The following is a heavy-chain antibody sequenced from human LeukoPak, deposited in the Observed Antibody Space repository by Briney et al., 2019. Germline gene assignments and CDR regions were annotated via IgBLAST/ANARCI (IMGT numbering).Heavy chain of an antibody. Sequence: PGRSLRLSCAASGFTFSSYGVHWVRQAPGKGLEWVAVISYDGSNKYYADSVKGRFTISRDNSKNTLYLQMNSLRAEDTAVYYCAKDGPSSLGWYYGMDVWGQGTTVTVSS. CDR1: GFTFSSYG. D-gene: IGHD2-15*01. CDR2: ISYDGSNK. J-gene: IGHJ6*02. CDR3: AKDGPSSLGWYYGMDV. V-gene: IGHV3-30*18.